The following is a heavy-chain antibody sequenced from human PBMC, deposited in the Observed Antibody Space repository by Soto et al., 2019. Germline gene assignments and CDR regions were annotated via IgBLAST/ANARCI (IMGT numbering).Heavy chain of an antibody. J-gene: IGHJ4*02. CDR2: ISGTGVST. CDR3: AKGNAVATFDY. CDR1: GFTFTNYA. D-gene: IGHD2-2*01. V-gene: IGHV3-23*01. Sequence: PVGSLRLSGAASGFTFTNYAMTWVRQAPGKGLEWVAAISGTGVSTYYADSVKGRFTISRDDSKNTLHLQMNSLRAEDTALYYCAKGNAVATFDYWGQGTLVTVSS.